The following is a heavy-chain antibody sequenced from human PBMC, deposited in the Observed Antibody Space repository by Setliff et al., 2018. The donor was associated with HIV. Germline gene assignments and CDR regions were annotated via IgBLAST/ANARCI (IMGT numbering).Heavy chain of an antibody. J-gene: IGHJ6*03. CDR2: IYPGDSDV. Sequence: GESLKISCKGSGYSFTSYWIGWVRQMPGKGLEWMGIIYPGDSDVRYSPSFQGQVTISADKSINTAYLQWSSLKASGTAMYYCARHWPVDTAIPYYMDVWGKGTTVTVSS. V-gene: IGHV5-51*01. CDR1: GYSFTSYW. D-gene: IGHD5-18*01. CDR3: ARHWPVDTAIPYYMDV.